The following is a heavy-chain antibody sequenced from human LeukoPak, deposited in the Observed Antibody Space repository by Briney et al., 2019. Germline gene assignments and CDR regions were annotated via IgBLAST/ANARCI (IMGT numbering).Heavy chain of an antibody. J-gene: IGHJ2*01. CDR1: GFTFGSYS. Sequence: GGSLRLSCAASGFTFGSYSMNWVRQAPGKGLEWVSYITTSSSTIYYADSVKGRFTTSRDNAKNSLYLQVNSLRAEDTAVYYCARPHDYGDYGVGYFDLWGRGTLVTVSS. V-gene: IGHV3-48*04. D-gene: IGHD4-17*01. CDR2: ITTSSSTI. CDR3: ARPHDYGDYGVGYFDL.